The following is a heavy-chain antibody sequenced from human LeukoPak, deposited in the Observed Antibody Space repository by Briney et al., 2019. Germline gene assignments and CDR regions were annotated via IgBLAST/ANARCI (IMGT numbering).Heavy chain of an antibody. CDR1: GFTFSSYA. D-gene: IGHD3-22*01. J-gene: IGHJ4*02. Sequence: GGSLRLSCAASGFTFSSYAMSWVRQAPGKGLEWVSAVSGSGGSTYYADSVKGRFTISRDNSKNTLYLQMNSLRAEDTAVYYCAEPEGGYYDIRPDWGQGTLVTVSS. V-gene: IGHV3-23*01. CDR3: AEPEGGYYDIRPD. CDR2: VSGSGGST.